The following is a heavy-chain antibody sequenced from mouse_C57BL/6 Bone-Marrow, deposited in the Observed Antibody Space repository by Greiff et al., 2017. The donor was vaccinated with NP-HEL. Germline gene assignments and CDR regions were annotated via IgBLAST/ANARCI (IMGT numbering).Heavy chain of an antibody. CDR2: IDPENGDT. J-gene: IGHJ4*01. V-gene: IGHV14-4*01. CDR3: TNPYYAMDY. Sequence: VQLQQSGAELVRPGASVKLSCTASGFNIKDDYMHWVKQRPEQGLEWIGWIDPENGDTEYASKFQGPATITADTSSNTAYLQLSSLTSEDTAVYYCTNPYYAMDYWGQGTSVTVSS. CDR1: GFNIKDDY.